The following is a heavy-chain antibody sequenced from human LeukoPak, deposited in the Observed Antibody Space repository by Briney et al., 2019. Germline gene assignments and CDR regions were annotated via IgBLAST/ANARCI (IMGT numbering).Heavy chain of an antibody. CDR2: IYTSGST. V-gene: IGHV4-61*02. J-gene: IGHJ4*02. Sequence: SETLSLTCTVSGGSTSSGSYYWSWIRQPAGKGLEWIGRIYTSGSTNYNPSLKSRVTISVDTSKNQFSLKLSSVTAADTAVYYCASGTRRGKLAYWGQGTLVTVSS. CDR3: ASGTRRGKLAY. D-gene: IGHD1-14*01. CDR1: GGSTSSGSYY.